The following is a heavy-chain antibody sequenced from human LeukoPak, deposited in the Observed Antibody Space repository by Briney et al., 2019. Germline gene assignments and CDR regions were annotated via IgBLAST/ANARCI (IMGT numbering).Heavy chain of an antibody. CDR2: TSETSSHT. Sequence: GGSLRLSCAASTFTFSGYSMNWVRQAPGKGLEWVAYTSETSSHTYYGDSVKGRFTISRDNAKNSLYLQMNSLRVEDTAIYYCARDRAPKARIGGMDVWGQGTTVIVS. CDR3: ARDRAPKARIGGMDV. D-gene: IGHD5-12*01. CDR1: TFTFSGYS. J-gene: IGHJ6*02. V-gene: IGHV3-21*06.